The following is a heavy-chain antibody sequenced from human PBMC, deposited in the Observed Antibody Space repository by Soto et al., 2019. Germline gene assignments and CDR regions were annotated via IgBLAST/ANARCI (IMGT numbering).Heavy chain of an antibody. CDR3: ARDLITGTTWRANWFDP. CDR1: GFTFSSYA. Sequence: GGSLRLSCAASGFTFSSYAMHWVRQAPGKGLEWVAVISYDGSNKYYADSVKGRFTISRDNSKNTLYLQMNSLRAEDTAVYYCARDLITGTTWRANWFDPWGQGTLVTVSS. CDR2: ISYDGSNK. D-gene: IGHD1-20*01. V-gene: IGHV3-30-3*01. J-gene: IGHJ5*02.